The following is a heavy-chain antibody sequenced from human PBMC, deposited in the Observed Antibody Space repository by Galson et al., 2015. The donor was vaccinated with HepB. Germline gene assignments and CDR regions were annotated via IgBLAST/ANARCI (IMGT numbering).Heavy chain of an antibody. J-gene: IGHJ4*02. CDR3: TTELQYYYDSSGYYSFDY. D-gene: IGHD3-22*01. CDR1: GFTFSSYA. Sequence: SLRLSCAASGFTFSSYAMSWVRQAPGKGLEWVSAISGSGGSTYYADSVKGRFTISRDNSKNTLYLQMNSLRAEDTAVYYCTTELQYYYDSSGYYSFDYWGQGTLVTVSS. CDR2: ISGSGGST. V-gene: IGHV3-23*01.